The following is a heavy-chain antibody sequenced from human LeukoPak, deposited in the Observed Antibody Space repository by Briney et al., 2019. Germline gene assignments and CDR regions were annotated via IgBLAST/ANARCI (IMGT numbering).Heavy chain of an antibody. V-gene: IGHV4-30-2*01. CDR1: GGSISSGGYY. Sequence: SETLSLTCTVSGGSISSGGYYWSWIRQPPGKGLEWIGYIYHSGSTYYNPSLKSRVTISVDRSKNQFSLKLSSVTAADTAVYYCARGVIAIDYWGQGTLVTVSS. J-gene: IGHJ4*02. CDR3: ARGVIAIDY. CDR2: IYHSGST. D-gene: IGHD2-21*01.